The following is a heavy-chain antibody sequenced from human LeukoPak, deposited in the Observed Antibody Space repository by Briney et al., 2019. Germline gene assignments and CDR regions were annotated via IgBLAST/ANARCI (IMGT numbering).Heavy chain of an antibody. CDR2: IIPISGTA. J-gene: IGHJ3*02. CDR1: GGTFSSYA. CDR3: ARGIVGAYGAFDI. V-gene: IGHV1-69*13. D-gene: IGHD1-26*01. Sequence: SVKVSCKASGGTFSSYAISWVRQAPGQGLEWMGGIIPISGTANYAQKFQGRVTITADESTSTAYMELSSLRSEDTAVYYCARGIVGAYGAFDIWGQGTMVTVSS.